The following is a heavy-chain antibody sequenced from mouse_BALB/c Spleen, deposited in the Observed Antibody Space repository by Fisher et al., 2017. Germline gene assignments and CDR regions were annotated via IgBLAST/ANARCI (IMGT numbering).Heavy chain of an antibody. J-gene: IGHJ1*01. CDR3: ARGLFGYFDV. V-gene: IGHV5-6-5*01. Sequence: RFTISRDNARNILYLQMSSLRSEDTAMYYCARGLFGYFDVWGAGTTVTVSS. D-gene: IGHD6-1*01.